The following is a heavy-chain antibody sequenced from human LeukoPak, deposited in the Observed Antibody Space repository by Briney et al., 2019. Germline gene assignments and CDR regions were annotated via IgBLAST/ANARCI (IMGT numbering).Heavy chain of an antibody. CDR1: GFTFSDYH. J-gene: IGHJ4*02. V-gene: IGHV3-11*06. CDR3: ARVFIHRSGEANY. Sequence: PGGSLRLSCAASGFTFSDYHMSWIRQAPGKGLEWVSYISSSNDYTNYADSVKGRFTISRDNPKNSLYLLMNSLRAEDTAMYYCARVFIHRSGEANYWGQGTLVTVSS. D-gene: IGHD3-22*01. CDR2: ISSSNDYT.